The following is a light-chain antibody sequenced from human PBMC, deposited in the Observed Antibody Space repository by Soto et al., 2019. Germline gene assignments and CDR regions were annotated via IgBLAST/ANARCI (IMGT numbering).Light chain of an antibody. Sequence: EIVMTQSPATLSVSPGERATLSCRASLSVSSNLACYQQKPRHAPSLLIYGASIRATGIPARFSGSGSGTEFTLTISSLQSEDFAVYYCQQYNNWPPWTFGQGTKVDIK. CDR1: LSVSSN. CDR3: QQYNNWPPWT. CDR2: GAS. V-gene: IGKV3D-15*01. J-gene: IGKJ1*01.